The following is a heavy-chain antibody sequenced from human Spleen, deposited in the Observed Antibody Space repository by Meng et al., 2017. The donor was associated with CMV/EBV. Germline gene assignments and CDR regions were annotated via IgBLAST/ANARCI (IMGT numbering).Heavy chain of an antibody. CDR2: IYWDDDK. CDR3: AHRDYCSGGTCTFDY. D-gene: IGHD2-15*01. V-gene: IGHV2-5*02. Sequence: GFSSATTGMGGGWIRQAQGKALEWLAIIYWDDDKRYSPSLKSRLTITKDTSKNQVVLTMSNMDPVDTATYYCAHRDYCSGGTCTFDYWGQGTLVTVSS. J-gene: IGHJ4*02. CDR1: GFSSATTGMG.